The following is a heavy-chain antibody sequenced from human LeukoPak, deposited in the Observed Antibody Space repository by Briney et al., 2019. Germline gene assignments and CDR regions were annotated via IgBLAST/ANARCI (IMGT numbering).Heavy chain of an antibody. V-gene: IGHV4-39*07. CDR2: IYHSGST. CDR3: ARDPVPHSGNNAFDI. J-gene: IGHJ3*02. D-gene: IGHD1-26*01. Sequence: KPSETLSLTCTVSGGSISSSSYYWGWIRQPPGKGLEWIVSIYHSGSTYYNPSLKSRVTISVDTTKNQFSLKLSSVTAADTAVYYCARDPVPHSGNNAFDIWGQGTMVTVSS. CDR1: GGSISSSSYY.